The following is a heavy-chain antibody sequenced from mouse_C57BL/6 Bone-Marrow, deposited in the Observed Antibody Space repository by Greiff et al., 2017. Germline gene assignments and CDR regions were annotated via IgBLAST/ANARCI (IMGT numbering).Heavy chain of an antibody. Sequence: VQLQESGAELARPGASVKLSCKASGYTFTSYGISWVKQRTGQGLEWIGEIYPRSGNTYYNEKFKGKATLTADKSSSTAYMELRSLTSEDSAVYFCARKGALFYYYSSSYWYFDVWGTGTTVTVSS. D-gene: IGHD1-1*01. CDR1: GYTFTSYG. CDR3: ARKGALFYYYSSSYWYFDV. J-gene: IGHJ1*03. CDR2: IYPRSGNT. V-gene: IGHV1-81*01.